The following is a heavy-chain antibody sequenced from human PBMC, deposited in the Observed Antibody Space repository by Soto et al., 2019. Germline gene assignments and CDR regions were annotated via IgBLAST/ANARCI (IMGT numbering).Heavy chain of an antibody. J-gene: IGHJ4*02. V-gene: IGHV4-59*08. CDR2: IYYSGST. CDR3: ASTYGDYDY. D-gene: IGHD4-17*01. Sequence: PSETLSLTCTVFGGSISSYYWSWIRQPPGKGLEWIGYIYYSGSTNYNPSLKSRVTISVDTSKDQFSLKLSSVTAADTAVYYCASTYGDYDYWGQGTLVTVSS. CDR1: GGSISSYY.